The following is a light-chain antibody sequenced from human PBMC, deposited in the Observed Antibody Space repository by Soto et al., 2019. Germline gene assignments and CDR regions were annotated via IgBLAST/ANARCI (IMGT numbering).Light chain of an antibody. CDR2: EVS. V-gene: IGLV2-8*01. CDR1: SSDVGGYNR. Sequence: QSALTQPPSASGSPGQSVTISCTGTSSDVGGYNRVSWYQHHPGKAPKLMIYEVSKRPSGVPDRFSGSKSGNTASLTVSGLQAEDEADYYFNSYADSNNWVFGGGTKLTVL. J-gene: IGLJ3*02. CDR3: NSYADSNNWV.